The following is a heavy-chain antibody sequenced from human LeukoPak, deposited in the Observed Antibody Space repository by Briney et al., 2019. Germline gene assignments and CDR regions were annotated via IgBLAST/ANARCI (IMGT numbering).Heavy chain of an antibody. CDR3: ARWNYDSLTGYYMDY. Sequence: GGSLRLSCAASGFTFGSHWMTWVRQAPGMGLEWVANIQPDGTAKEFVGSVKGRFSIPRDNAENSLYLQMNSLRAEDTAVYYCARWNYDSLTGYYMDYWGQGTLVAVSS. CDR2: IQPDGTAK. CDR1: GFTFGSHW. D-gene: IGHD3-9*01. V-gene: IGHV3-7*01. J-gene: IGHJ4*02.